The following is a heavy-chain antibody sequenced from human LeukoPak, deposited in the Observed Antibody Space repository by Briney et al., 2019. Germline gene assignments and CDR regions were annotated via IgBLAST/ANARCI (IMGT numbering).Heavy chain of an antibody. CDR2: IIPILGIA. V-gene: IGHV1-69*02. J-gene: IGHJ4*02. D-gene: IGHD4-17*01. CDR3: ASNQDGDYGVFDY. Sequence: GSSVKLSCKASGGIFSSYTISWVRQAPGPGLEWMGRIIPILGIANYAQKFQGRVTITADKSTSTAYMELSSLRSEDTAVYYCASNQDGDYGVFDYWGQGTLVTVSS. CDR1: GGIFSSYT.